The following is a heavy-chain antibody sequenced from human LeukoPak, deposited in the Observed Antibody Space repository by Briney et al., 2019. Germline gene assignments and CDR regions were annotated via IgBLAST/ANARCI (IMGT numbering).Heavy chain of an antibody. D-gene: IGHD3-3*01. J-gene: IGHJ4*02. CDR2: ISGSGGST. Sequence: GGSLRLSCAASGLTFSSYAMSWLRQAPGKGLEWVSAISGSGGSTYYADSVKGRFTISRDNSKNTLYLQMNSLRAEDTAVYYCAKKNGDFWSGYPTPDYWGQGTLVTVSS. CDR1: GLTFSSYA. V-gene: IGHV3-23*01. CDR3: AKKNGDFWSGYPTPDY.